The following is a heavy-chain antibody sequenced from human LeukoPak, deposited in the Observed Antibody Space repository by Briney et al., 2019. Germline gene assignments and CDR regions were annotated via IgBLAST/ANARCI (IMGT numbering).Heavy chain of an antibody. Sequence: GGSLRLSCAASGFTFSSYSMNWVRQAPGKGLEWVSSISSSSSYIYYADSVKGRFTISRDNAKNSLYLQMNSLRAEDTAVYYWARQSFTMVRGINWFDPWGQGTLVTVSS. V-gene: IGHV3-21*01. CDR2: ISSSSSYI. J-gene: IGHJ5*02. CDR1: GFTFSSYS. D-gene: IGHD3-10*01. CDR3: ARQSFTMVRGINWFDP.